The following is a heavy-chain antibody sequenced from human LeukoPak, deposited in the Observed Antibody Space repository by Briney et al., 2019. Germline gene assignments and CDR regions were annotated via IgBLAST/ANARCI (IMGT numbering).Heavy chain of an antibody. CDR3: ARDSAGSGVGYYYYYGMDV. Sequence: SETLSLTCTVSGGSVSSGSYYWSWIRQPPGKGLEWIGYIYYSGSTNYNPFLKSRVTISVDTSKNQFSLKLSSVTAADTAVYYCARDSAGSGVGYYYYYGMDVWGKGTTVTVSS. V-gene: IGHV4-61*01. J-gene: IGHJ6*04. CDR2: IYYSGST. CDR1: GGSVSSGSYY. D-gene: IGHD3-10*01.